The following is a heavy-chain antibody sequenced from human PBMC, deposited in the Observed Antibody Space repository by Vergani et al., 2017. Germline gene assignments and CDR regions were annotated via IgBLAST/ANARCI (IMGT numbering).Heavy chain of an antibody. CDR3: ARCLEPAANLCLCFDP. D-gene: IGHD2-2*01. V-gene: IGHV3-21*01. CDR2: ISSSSSYI. Sequence: EVQLVESGGGLVKPGGSLRLSCAASGFTFSSYSMNWVRQAPGKGLEWVSSISSSSSYIYYADSVKGRFTISRDNAKNSLYLQMNSLRAEDTAVYYCARCLEPAANLCLCFDPWGQGTLVTVSS. CDR1: GFTFSSYS. J-gene: IGHJ5*02.